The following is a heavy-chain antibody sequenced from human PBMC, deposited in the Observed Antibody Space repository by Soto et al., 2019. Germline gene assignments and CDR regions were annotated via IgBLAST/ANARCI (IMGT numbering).Heavy chain of an antibody. D-gene: IGHD6-19*01. J-gene: IGHJ2*01. Sequence: QLQLQESGPGLVKPSETLSLTCTVSGGSISSSSDYWGWIRQPPGKGLEWIGSIYYSGSTYHNPSLKSRVTMSVDTSKNQLSLKLRFVTAADTAVYYCARRIAVAGGHWYFDLWGRGTPVTVSS. V-gene: IGHV4-39*01. CDR2: IYYSGST. CDR1: GGSISSSSDY. CDR3: ARRIAVAGGHWYFDL.